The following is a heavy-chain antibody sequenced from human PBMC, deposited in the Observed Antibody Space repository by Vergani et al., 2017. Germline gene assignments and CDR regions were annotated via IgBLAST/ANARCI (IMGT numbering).Heavy chain of an antibody. D-gene: IGHD5-18*01. Sequence: QITLKESGPTLVKPTQTLTLTCTFSGFSLSTSGVGVGWIRQPPGKALEWLALIYWDDDKYYSTSLKTRLTISKDTSKNQVVLTMTNMDPVDTATYYCARYTAMVIDYWGQGTLVTVSS. V-gene: IGHV2-70*12. CDR1: GFSLSTSGVG. CDR3: ARYTAMVIDY. CDR2: IYWDDDK. J-gene: IGHJ4*02.